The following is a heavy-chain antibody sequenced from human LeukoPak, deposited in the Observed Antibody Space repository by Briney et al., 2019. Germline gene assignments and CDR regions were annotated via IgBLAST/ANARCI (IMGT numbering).Heavy chain of an antibody. CDR2: INHSGST. D-gene: IGHD6-19*01. CDR1: GGSFSGYY. J-gene: IGHJ4*02. Sequence: SETLSLTCAVYGGSFSGYYWSWIRQPPGKGLEWIGEINHSGSTNYNPSLKSRVTISVDTSKNQFSLKLSSVTAADTAVYYCARLGYSSDWGQGTLVTVSS. CDR3: ARLGYSSD. V-gene: IGHV4-34*01.